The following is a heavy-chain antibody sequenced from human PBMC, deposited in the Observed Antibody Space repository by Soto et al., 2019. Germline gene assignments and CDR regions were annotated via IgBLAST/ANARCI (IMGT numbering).Heavy chain of an antibody. CDR1: GFTFSDYS. CDR2: IGGGGGGT. Sequence: PGGSLRLSCAASGFTFSDYSMNWVRQAPGKGLEWVSSIGGGGGGTYYADSVKGRFTISRDDSKNTLYLQMNNLRAEDTAVYYCAKDHVYWGQGTLVTVSS. V-gene: IGHV3-23*01. CDR3: AKDHVY. J-gene: IGHJ4*02.